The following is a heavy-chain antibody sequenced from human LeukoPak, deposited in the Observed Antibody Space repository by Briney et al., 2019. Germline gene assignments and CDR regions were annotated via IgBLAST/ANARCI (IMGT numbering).Heavy chain of an antibody. J-gene: IGHJ3*02. CDR1: GGTFSSYA. D-gene: IGHD1-26*01. CDR3: ARERWEPHRDAFDI. V-gene: IGHV1-69*05. Sequence: GASVKVSCKASGGTFSSYAISWVRQAPGQGLEWMGRIIPIFGTANYAQKFQGRVTITTDESTSTAYMELSSLRSEDTAVYYCARERWEPHRDAFDIWGRGTMVTVSS. CDR2: IIPIFGTA.